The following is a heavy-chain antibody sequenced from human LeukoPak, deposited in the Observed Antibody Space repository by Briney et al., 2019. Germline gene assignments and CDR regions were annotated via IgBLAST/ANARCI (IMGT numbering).Heavy chain of an antibody. Sequence: PGGSLRLSCAASGFTFRSYAMSWVRQAPGKGLEWVSAISGSGGSTYYADSVKGRFTISRDNSKNTLYLQMNSLRAEDTAVYYCVTSYGSTRNFDYWGQGTLVTVSS. J-gene: IGHJ4*02. V-gene: IGHV3-23*01. CDR1: GFTFRSYA. CDR2: ISGSGGST. CDR3: VTSYGSTRNFDY. D-gene: IGHD3-10*01.